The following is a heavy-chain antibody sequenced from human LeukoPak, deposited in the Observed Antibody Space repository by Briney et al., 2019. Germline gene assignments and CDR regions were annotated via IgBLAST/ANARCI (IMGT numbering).Heavy chain of an antibody. J-gene: IGHJ4*02. CDR1: GFTFSSCA. CDR3: AKVPLSAGGWYEY. V-gene: IGHV3-23*01. D-gene: IGHD6-19*01. Sequence: GGSLRLSCAASGFTFSSCAMTWVRQAPGKGLEWVSSISGSGDKTHYADSVKGRFTISRDNSKNTQYLQVNSLRAEDTAFYYCAKVPLSAGGWYEYWGQGTLVTVSS. CDR2: ISGSGDKT.